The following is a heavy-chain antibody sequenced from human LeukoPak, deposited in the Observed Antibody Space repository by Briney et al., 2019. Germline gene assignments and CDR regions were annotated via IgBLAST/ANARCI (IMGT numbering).Heavy chain of an antibody. D-gene: IGHD2-2*01. CDR3: AKGGCSSTSCYLQGYYYYYMDV. V-gene: IGHV3-43*01. Sequence: PGGSLRLSCAASGFTFDDYTIRWVRQAPGKGLEWVSLISWDGGSTYYADSVKGRFTISRDNSKNSLYLQMNSLRTEDTALYYCAKGGCSSTSCYLQGYYYYYMDVWGKGTTVTVSS. CDR1: GFTFDDYT. J-gene: IGHJ6*03. CDR2: ISWDGGST.